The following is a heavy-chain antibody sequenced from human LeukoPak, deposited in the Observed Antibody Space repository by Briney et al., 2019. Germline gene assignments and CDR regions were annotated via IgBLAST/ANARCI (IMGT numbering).Heavy chain of an antibody. CDR3: ARAVDVADY. J-gene: IGHJ4*02. D-gene: IGHD3-16*01. Sequence: GGSLRPSCVASGFIFTDHWMSWVRQAPGKGLDWVANIKEDESAKFYADSVRGRFTISRDNAKNSVYLEMNNLRVEDTAVYYCARAVDVADYWGRGTLVTVSS. CDR2: IKEDESAK. V-gene: IGHV3-7*01. CDR1: GFIFTDHW.